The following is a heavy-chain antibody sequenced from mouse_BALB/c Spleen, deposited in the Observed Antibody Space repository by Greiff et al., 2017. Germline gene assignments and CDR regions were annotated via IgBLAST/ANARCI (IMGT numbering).Heavy chain of an antibody. CDR2: ISSGSSTI. V-gene: IGHV5-17*02. Sequence: VMLVESGGGLVQPGGSRKLSCAASGFTFSSFGMHWVRQAPEKGLEWVAYISSGSSTIYYADTVKGRFTISRDNPKNTLFLQMTSLRSEDTAMYYCARFGNYDFDYWGQGTTLTVSS. D-gene: IGHD2-1*01. CDR3: ARFGNYDFDY. CDR1: GFTFSSFG. J-gene: IGHJ2*01.